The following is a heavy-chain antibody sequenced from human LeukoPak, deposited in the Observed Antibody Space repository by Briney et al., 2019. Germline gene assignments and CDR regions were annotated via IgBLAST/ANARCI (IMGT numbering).Heavy chain of an antibody. J-gene: IGHJ6*03. D-gene: IGHD2-2*01. Sequence: SETLSLTCAVYGGSFSGYYWSWIRQPPGKGLEWIGEINHSGSTNYNPSLKSRVTISVDTSKNQFSLKLSSVTAADTAVYYCARHTVVPAASKSYYYYYYYMDVWGKGTTVTISS. CDR1: GGSFSGYY. CDR3: ARHTVVPAASKSYYYYYYYMDV. CDR2: INHSGST. V-gene: IGHV4-34*01.